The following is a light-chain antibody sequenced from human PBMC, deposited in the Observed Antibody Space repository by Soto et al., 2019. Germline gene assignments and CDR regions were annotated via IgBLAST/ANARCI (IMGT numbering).Light chain of an antibody. Sequence: DIQMTQSPSSLSASVGDRVTITCRASQGIRNQLGWYQQKPGKAPKRLIYAASTLQSGVPSRFSGSGSGTEFTLTISNLQPEDFATYYCLRHDFYPRTFGQGTKVEI. V-gene: IGKV1-17*02. J-gene: IGKJ1*01. CDR1: QGIRNQ. CDR2: AAS. CDR3: LRHDFYPRT.